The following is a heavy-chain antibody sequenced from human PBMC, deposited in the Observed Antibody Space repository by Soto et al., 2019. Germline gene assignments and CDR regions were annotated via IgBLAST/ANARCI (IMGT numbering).Heavy chain of an antibody. CDR3: ATRGSKDGYNYGDY. CDR2: ISGSGGST. CDR1: GFTFSSYA. V-gene: IGHV3-23*01. J-gene: IGHJ4*02. D-gene: IGHD5-12*01. Sequence: GGSLRLSCAASGFTFSSYAMSWVRQAPGKGLEWVSAISGSGGSTYYADSVKGRFTISRDNSKNTLYLQMNSLRAEDTAVYYCATRGSKDGYNYGDYWGQGTPVTVSS.